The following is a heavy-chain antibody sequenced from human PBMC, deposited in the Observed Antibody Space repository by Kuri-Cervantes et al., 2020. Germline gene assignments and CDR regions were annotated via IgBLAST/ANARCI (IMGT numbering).Heavy chain of an antibody. J-gene: IGHJ4*02. CDR3: AKSDATTYYDFWSGYYSGFDY. CDR2: ISGSGGST. Sequence: GGSLRLSCAASGFTFSSYAMSWVRQAPGKRLEWVSAISGSGGSTYYADSVKGRFTISRDNSKNTLYLQMNSLRAEDTAVYYCAKSDATTYYDFWSGYYSGFDYWGQGTLVTVSS. D-gene: IGHD3-3*01. V-gene: IGHV3-23*01. CDR1: GFTFSSYA.